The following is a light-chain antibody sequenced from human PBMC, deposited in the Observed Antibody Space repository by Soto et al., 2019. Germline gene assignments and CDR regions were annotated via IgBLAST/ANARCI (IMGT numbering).Light chain of an antibody. Sequence: EIVLTQSPGTLSLSPGERATLSCRASQSVSGSYLAWYQQKPGQAPRLLIYGASSRATGIPDRFSGSGSGTDFTLTISSLQSEDFAVYYCQQHNNWPLTFGGGAKVEI. CDR2: GAS. V-gene: IGKV3-20*01. CDR1: QSVSGSY. J-gene: IGKJ4*01. CDR3: QQHNNWPLT.